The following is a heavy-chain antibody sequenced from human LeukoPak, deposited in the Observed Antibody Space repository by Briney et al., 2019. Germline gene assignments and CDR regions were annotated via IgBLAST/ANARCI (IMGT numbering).Heavy chain of an antibody. Sequence: ASVKVSCKASGYTFTSYDINWVRQATGQGLEWMGWISAYNGNTNYAQKRQGRVTMTTDTSTSTAYMELRSLGSDDTAVYYCARDLAGYSRSHFDYWGQGTLVTVSS. V-gene: IGHV1-18*01. D-gene: IGHD6-13*01. CDR1: GYTFTSYD. CDR2: ISAYNGNT. CDR3: ARDLAGYSRSHFDY. J-gene: IGHJ4*02.